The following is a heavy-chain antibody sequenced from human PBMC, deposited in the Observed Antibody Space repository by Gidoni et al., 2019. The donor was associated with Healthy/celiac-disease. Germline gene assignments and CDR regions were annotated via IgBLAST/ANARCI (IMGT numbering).Heavy chain of an antibody. J-gene: IGHJ5*02. D-gene: IGHD2-2*01. V-gene: IGHV4-34*01. CDR3: ARPLPAATPRFDP. CDR1: GGSFSGYY. Sequence: QVQLQQWGAGLLKPSETLSLTCAVYGGSFSGYYWSWIRQPPGKGLEWIGEINHSGSTNYNPSLKSRVTISVDTSKNQFSLKLSSVTAADTAVYYCARPLPAATPRFDPWGQGTLVTVSS. CDR2: INHSGST.